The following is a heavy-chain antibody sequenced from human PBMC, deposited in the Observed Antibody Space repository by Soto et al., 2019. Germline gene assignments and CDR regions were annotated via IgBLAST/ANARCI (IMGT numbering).Heavy chain of an antibody. CDR1: GFTFSSYG. D-gene: IGHD3-16*01. CDR3: AKDGFPDAEVGDWFDP. CDR2: ISYDGSNK. Sequence: QVQLVESGGGVVQPGRSLRLSCAASGFTFSSYGMHWVRQAPGKGLEWVAVISYDGSNKYYADSVKGRFTISRDNSKNTLYLQMNSLRAEDTAVYYCAKDGFPDAEVGDWFDPWGQGTLVTVSS. V-gene: IGHV3-30*18. J-gene: IGHJ5*02.